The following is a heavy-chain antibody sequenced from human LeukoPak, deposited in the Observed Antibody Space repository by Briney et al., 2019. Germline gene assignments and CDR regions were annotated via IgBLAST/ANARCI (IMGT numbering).Heavy chain of an antibody. Sequence: ASAKVSCKASGYTFTSYGIGWVRQAPGQGLAWMGWISTYNGKTVYAQDIQGRVTMTTDTSTSTAYMELRSLRSDDTAIYYCARDFWSGYYTLNAFAIWGLGTMVTVSS. J-gene: IGHJ3*02. CDR2: ISTYNGKT. D-gene: IGHD3-3*01. CDR1: GYTFTSYG. V-gene: IGHV1-18*01. CDR3: ARDFWSGYYTLNAFAI.